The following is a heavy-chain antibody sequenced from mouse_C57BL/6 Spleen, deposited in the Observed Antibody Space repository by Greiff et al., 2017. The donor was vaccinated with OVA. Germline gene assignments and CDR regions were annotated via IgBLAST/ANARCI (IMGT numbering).Heavy chain of an antibody. J-gene: IGHJ2*01. CDR2: IWSGGST. Sequence: VKLVESGPGLVQPSQSLSITCTVSGFSLTSYGVHWVRQSPGKGLEWLGVIWSGGSTDYNAAFISRLSISKDNSKSQVFFKMNSLQADDTAIYYCARMGYYDYDDEGYFDYWGQGTTLTVSS. D-gene: IGHD2-4*01. V-gene: IGHV2-2*01. CDR1: GFSLTSYG. CDR3: ARMGYYDYDDEGYFDY.